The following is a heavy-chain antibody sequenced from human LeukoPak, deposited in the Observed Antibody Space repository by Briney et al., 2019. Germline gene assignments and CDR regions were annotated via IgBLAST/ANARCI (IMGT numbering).Heavy chain of an antibody. V-gene: IGHV4-34*01. CDR2: INHSGST. D-gene: IGHD6-13*01. CDR3: ARESVSYSSSWYFDY. J-gene: IGHJ4*02. CDR1: GGSFSGYY. Sequence: SETLSLTCAVSGGSFSGYYWSWIRQPPGKGLEWIGEINHSGSTNYNPSLKSRVTISVDTSKNQFSLKLSSVTAADTVVYYCARESVSYSSSWYFDYWGQGTLVTVSS.